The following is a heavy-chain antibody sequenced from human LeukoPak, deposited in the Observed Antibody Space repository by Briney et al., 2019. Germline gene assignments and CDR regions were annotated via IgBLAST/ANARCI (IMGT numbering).Heavy chain of an antibody. J-gene: IGHJ4*02. CDR1: GGSISSYY. CDR2: INHSGST. D-gene: IGHD4-17*01. V-gene: IGHV4-34*01. Sequence: SETLSLTCTVSGGSISSYYWSWIRQPPGKGLEWIGEINHSGSTNYNPSLKSRVTISVDTSKNQFSLKLSSVTAADTAVYYCARFGEMTTVTTALDYWGQGTLVTVSS. CDR3: ARFGEMTTVTTALDY.